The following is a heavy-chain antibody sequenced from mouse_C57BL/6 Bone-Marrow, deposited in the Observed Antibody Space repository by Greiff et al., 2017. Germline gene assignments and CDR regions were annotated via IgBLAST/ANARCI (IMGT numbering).Heavy chain of an antibody. Sequence: EVQLQQSGPGLVKPSQSLSLTCSVTGYSITSGYYWNWIRQFPGNKLEWMGYISYDGSNNYNPSLKNRISITRDTSTNQFFLKLNSVTTEDTATYYCSRDRLLRSLYYAIDYWGQGTSVTVSS. CDR1: GYSITSGYY. D-gene: IGHD1-1*01. CDR2: ISYDGSN. J-gene: IGHJ4*01. V-gene: IGHV3-6*01. CDR3: SRDRLLRSLYYAIDY.